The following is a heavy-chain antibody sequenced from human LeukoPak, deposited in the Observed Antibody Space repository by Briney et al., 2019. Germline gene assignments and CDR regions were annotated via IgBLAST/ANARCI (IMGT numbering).Heavy chain of an antibody. J-gene: IGHJ4*02. D-gene: IGHD6-13*01. Sequence: SETLSFTCTVSGDSISRGDYYWSWIRQPPGKGLEWIGFIRHSGSSYHNPSLKSRVTMSVDMSKNQFSLRLSSVTAADTAVYFCARAKVSSWDNPLDYWGQGTLVTVSS. CDR1: GDSISRGDYY. V-gene: IGHV4-30-4*01. CDR3: ARAKVSSWDNPLDY. CDR2: IRHSGSS.